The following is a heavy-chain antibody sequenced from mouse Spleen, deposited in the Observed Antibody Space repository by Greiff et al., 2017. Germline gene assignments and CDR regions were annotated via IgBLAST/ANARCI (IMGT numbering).Heavy chain of an antibody. V-gene: IGHV1-64*01. J-gene: IGHJ4*01. CDR1: GYTFTSYW. D-gene: IGHD1-1*02. Sequence: QVQLQQPGAELVKPGASVKLSCKASGYTFTSYWMHWVKQRPGQGLEWIGMIHPNSGSTNYNEKFKSKATLTVDKSSSTAYMQLSSLTSEDSAVYYCARYHSTDGSESYAMDYWGQGTSVTVSS. CDR2: IHPNSGST. CDR3: ARYHSTDGSESYAMDY.